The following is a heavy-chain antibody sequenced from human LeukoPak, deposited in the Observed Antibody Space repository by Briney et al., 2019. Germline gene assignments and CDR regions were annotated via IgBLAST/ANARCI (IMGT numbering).Heavy chain of an antibody. J-gene: IGHJ6*03. V-gene: IGHV4-34*01. D-gene: IGHD3-3*01. CDR1: GGSFSGYY. CDR2: ITHSGST. CDR3: ARGAPRLRSYYYYYMDV. Sequence: KPSETLSLTCAVYGGSFSGYYWSWIRQPPGKGLEWIGEITHSGSTNYNPSLKSRVTISGDTSKNQFSLKLSSVTAADTAVYYCARGAPRLRSYYYYYMDVWGKGATVTVSS.